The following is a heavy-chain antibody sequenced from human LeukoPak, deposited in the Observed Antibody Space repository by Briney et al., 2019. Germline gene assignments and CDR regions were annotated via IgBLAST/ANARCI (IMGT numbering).Heavy chain of an antibody. D-gene: IGHD2-15*01. J-gene: IGHJ4*02. CDR3: AKDSYSNFDY. V-gene: IGHV3-30*02. CDR2: IRYDGSNK. CDR1: GFTFSTYG. Sequence: GGSLRLSCAASGFTFSTYGMHWVRQAPGKGLEWVAFIRYDGSNKYYADSVKGRFTTSRDNSKNTLYLQMNSLRAEDTAVYYCAKDSYSNFDYWGQGTLVTVSS.